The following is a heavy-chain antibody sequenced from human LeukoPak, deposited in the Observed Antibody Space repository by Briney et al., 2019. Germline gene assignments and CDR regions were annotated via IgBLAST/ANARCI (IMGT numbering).Heavy chain of an antibody. D-gene: IGHD3-16*01. Sequence: GGSLRLSCAASGFTVTNNYMIWVRQAPGKGLEWVSLIYSTGTTNYADSVKGRFTISRDNSKNTLYLQMNSLRAEDTAVYYCAKDQGDGWGKVNWFDPWGQGTLVTVSS. CDR3: AKDQGDGWGKVNWFDP. V-gene: IGHV3-53*01. CDR1: GFTVTNNY. CDR2: IYSTGTT. J-gene: IGHJ5*02.